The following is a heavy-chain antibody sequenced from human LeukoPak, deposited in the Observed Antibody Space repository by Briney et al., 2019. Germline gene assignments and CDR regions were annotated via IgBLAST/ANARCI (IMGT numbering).Heavy chain of an antibody. CDR2: IRYDGSNK. CDR3: AKVTMVRGVIPLY. Sequence: QAGGSLRPSCAASGFTFSSYGMHWVRQAPGKGLEWVAFIRYDGSNKYYADSVKGRFTISRDNSKNTLYLQMNSLRAEDTAVYYCAKVTMVRGVIPLYWGQGTLVTVSS. D-gene: IGHD3-10*01. J-gene: IGHJ4*02. V-gene: IGHV3-30*02. CDR1: GFTFSSYG.